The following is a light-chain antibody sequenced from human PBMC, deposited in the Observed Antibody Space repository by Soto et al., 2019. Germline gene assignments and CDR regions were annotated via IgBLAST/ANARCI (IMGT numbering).Light chain of an antibody. Sequence: EIVLPQSPATLSLSPGERVTLSCRASQSVSSYLAWYQQKPGQAPRLLIYDASNRATGIPARFSGSGSGTDFTLTISSLEPEDFAVYYCQQRSNWSINFGKGTRLEIK. CDR1: QSVSSY. V-gene: IGKV3-11*01. CDR2: DAS. CDR3: QQRSNWSIN. J-gene: IGKJ5*01.